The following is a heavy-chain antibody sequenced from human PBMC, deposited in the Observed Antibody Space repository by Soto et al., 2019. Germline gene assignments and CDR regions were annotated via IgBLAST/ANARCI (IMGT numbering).Heavy chain of an antibody. CDR1: GGSVTSGNYY. CDR3: ARDGSPNVTAAMRWLAP. V-gene: IGHV4-31*03. CDR2: IFNSGNA. J-gene: IGHJ5*02. Sequence: TLSLTCSVSGGSVTSGNYYWTWIRQRPGKGLEWVGHIFNSGNAYYNPSLKRRASISADTSKNQFSLRLTSVTAADAAVYFCARDGSPNVTAAMRWLAPWGQGTLVTVSS. D-gene: IGHD6-13*01.